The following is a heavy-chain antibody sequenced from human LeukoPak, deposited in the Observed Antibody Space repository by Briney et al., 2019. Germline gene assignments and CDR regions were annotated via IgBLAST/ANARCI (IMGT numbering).Heavy chain of an antibody. J-gene: IGHJ4*02. CDR2: ISGSGSST. CDR1: GFTFSSYT. CDR3: AKERYASSWYRFDY. V-gene: IGHV3-23*01. D-gene: IGHD6-13*01. Sequence: PGGLRLSCAASGFTFSSYTMSWVRQAPGKGLEWVSGISGSGSSTYYADSVKGRFNISRDNSKNMVYLQMNRLRADDTAVYHCAKERYASSWYRFDYWGQGTLVTVSS.